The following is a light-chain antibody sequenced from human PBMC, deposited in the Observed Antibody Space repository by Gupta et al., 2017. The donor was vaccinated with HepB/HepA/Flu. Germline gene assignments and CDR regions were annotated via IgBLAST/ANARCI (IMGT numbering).Light chain of an antibody. CDR2: YDD. Sequence: QSVLTQPPSVSEAPRQRVTISCSGSSSNIENNAVNWYQQLPGKAPKLLIYYDDLLPSGVSNRFSASKSGTSASLAIRGLQSENEADYYCEAGDESLNVLVFGEGTKLTV. J-gene: IGLJ2*01. V-gene: IGLV1-36*01. CDR3: EAGDESLNVLV. CDR1: SSNIENNA.